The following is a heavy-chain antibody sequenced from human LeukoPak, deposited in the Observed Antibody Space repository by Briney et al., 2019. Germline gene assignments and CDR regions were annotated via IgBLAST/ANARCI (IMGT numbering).Heavy chain of an antibody. Sequence: SVKVSCKASGGTFSSYAISWVRQAPGQGLEWMGGIIPIFGTANYAQKFQGRVTITADKSTSTAYMELSSLRSEDTAVHYCARDDPRSQLRYFDWPKHALYYYYGMDVWGKGTTVTVSS. CDR2: IIPIFGTA. D-gene: IGHD3-9*01. CDR1: GGTFSSYA. V-gene: IGHV1-69*06. J-gene: IGHJ6*04. CDR3: ARDDPRSQLRYFDWPKHALYYYYGMDV.